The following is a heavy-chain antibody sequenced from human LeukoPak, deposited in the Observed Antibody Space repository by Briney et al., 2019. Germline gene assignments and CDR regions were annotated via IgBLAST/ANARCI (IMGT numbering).Heavy chain of an antibody. CDR3: ARVMVGGTGWIIDY. D-gene: IGHD6-19*01. CDR2: IYTSGNT. CDR1: GGSISGYY. J-gene: IGHJ4*02. V-gene: IGHV4-4*07. Sequence: KTSETLSLTCTVSGGSISGYYWSWIRQPAGKGLEWIGRIYTSGNTNYNPSLKSRVTMSVDTSKNQFSLKLNSVTAADTAVYYCARVMVGGTGWIIDYWGQGTLVTVSS.